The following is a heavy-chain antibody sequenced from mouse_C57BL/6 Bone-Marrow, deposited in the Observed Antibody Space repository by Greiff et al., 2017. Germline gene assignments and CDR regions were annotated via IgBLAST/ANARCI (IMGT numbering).Heavy chain of an antibody. D-gene: IGHD1-1*01. J-gene: IGHJ3*01. CDR3: TGSQAWFAY. V-gene: IGHV14-4*01. CDR1: GFNIKDDY. CDR2: IDPENGDT. Sequence: VQLKQSGAELVRPGASVKLSCTASGFNIKDDYMHWVKQRPEQGLEWIGWIDPENGDTEYASKFQGKATIPADTSSNTAYLQLSSLTSEDTAVYYGTGSQAWFAYWGQGTLVTVSA.